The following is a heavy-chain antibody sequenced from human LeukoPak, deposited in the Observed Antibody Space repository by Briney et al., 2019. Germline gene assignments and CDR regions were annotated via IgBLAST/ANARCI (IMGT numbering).Heavy chain of an antibody. J-gene: IGHJ4*02. V-gene: IGHV1-2*02. CDR1: GYTFTGYY. Sequence: ASVKVSCKASGYTFTGYYMHWVRQAPGQGLEWMGWINPNSGGTNYAQKFQGRVTMTRDTSISTAYMELSRLRSDDTAVYYCARGAHYYDSSGPEDYWGQGTLVTVSS. CDR2: INPNSGGT. D-gene: IGHD3-22*01. CDR3: ARGAHYYDSSGPEDY.